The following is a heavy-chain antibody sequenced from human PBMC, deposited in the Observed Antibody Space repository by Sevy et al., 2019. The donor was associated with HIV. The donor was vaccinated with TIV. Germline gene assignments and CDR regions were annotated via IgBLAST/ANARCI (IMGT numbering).Heavy chain of an antibody. CDR1: GYTFSSYA. Sequence: ASVKVSCKASGYTFSSYAMNWVRQAPGQGLEWMGWINTNTGNPTYAQGFTGRFVFSLDTSVSTAYRQISSLKAEDTAVYYCAGDLYYDSSAYSDYWGQGTLVTVSS. CDR3: AGDLYYDSSAYSDY. V-gene: IGHV7-4-1*02. D-gene: IGHD3-22*01. CDR2: INTNTGNP. J-gene: IGHJ4*02.